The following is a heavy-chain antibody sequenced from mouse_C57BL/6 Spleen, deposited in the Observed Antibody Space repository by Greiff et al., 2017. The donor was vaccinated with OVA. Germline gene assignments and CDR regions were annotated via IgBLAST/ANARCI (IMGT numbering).Heavy chain of an antibody. CDR3: ARKDYGSSYGYWYFDV. D-gene: IGHD1-1*01. Sequence: EVKLVESEGGLVQPGRSMKLSCTASGFTFSDYYMAWVRQVPEKGLEWVANINYDGSSTYYLDSLKSRFIISRDNATNILYLQMSSLKSEDTATYYCARKDYGSSYGYWYFDVWGTGTTVTVSS. V-gene: IGHV5-16*01. CDR1: GFTFSDYY. CDR2: INYDGSST. J-gene: IGHJ1*03.